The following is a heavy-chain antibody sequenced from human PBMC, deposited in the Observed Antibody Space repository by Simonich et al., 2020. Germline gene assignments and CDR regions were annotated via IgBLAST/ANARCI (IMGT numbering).Heavy chain of an antibody. CDR1: GYTFTGYY. CDR2: INPNSGGT. CDR3: ARRGGAG. V-gene: IGHV1-2*02. Sequence: QVQLVQSGAEVKKPGASVKVYCKAYGYTFTGYYLHWERQAPGHGLEWMGWINPNSGGTNYAQKFQGRVTMTRDTAISTADMELSRLRSDDTAVYYCARRGGAGWGQGTMVTVSS. J-gene: IGHJ3*01. D-gene: IGHD6-19*01.